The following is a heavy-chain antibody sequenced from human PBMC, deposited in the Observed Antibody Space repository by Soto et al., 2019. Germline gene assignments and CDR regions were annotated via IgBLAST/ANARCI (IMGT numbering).Heavy chain of an antibody. J-gene: IGHJ3*02. D-gene: IGHD7-27*01. CDR3: ARGSGADAFDI. V-gene: IGHV1-69*06. CDR2: IIPVIDTA. Sequence: ASVKVSCKVSGGTFNVRWVRQAPGQGLEWMGGIIPVIDTANYARKFQGRVVISADRATNIIYMEMMSLTLEDTAVYYCARGSGADAFDIWGQGTMVTVSS. CDR1: GGTFN.